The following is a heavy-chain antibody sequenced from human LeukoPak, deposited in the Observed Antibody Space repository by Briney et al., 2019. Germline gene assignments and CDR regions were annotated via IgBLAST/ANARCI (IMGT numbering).Heavy chain of an antibody. D-gene: IGHD3-10*01. CDR1: GVTFSSYE. CDR3: AKAYGSGSPPGYFDY. CDR2: ISSSGSTI. J-gene: IGHJ4*02. V-gene: IGHV3-48*03. Sequence: GGSLRHSCAASGVTFSSYERNWVRQAPGKGLEWVSYISSSGSTIYYADSVKGGFTISRDNAKNSLYLQMNSLRAEDTALYYCAKAYGSGSPPGYFDYWGQGTLVTVSS.